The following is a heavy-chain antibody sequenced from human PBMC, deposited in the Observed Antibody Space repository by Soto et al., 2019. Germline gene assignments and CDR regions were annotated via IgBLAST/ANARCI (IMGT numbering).Heavy chain of an antibody. CDR1: GFTFSNYA. Sequence: GGSLRLSCAASGFTFSNYAMSWVRQAPGKGPEWVSFISGSGNGTYYADSVKGRFTISRDNTKNLVYLQMNRLRAEDTAVYYCARSGRDGYNPWGQGTLVTVSS. J-gene: IGHJ5*02. CDR2: ISGSGNGT. D-gene: IGHD5-12*01. CDR3: ARSGRDGYNP. V-gene: IGHV3-23*01.